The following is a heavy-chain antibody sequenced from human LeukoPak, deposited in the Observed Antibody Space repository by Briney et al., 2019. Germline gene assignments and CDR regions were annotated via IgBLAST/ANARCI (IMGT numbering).Heavy chain of an antibody. J-gene: IGHJ4*02. Sequence: PGGSLRLSCAASGFTFSDSWMNWVRQAPGKGLEWVSVIYSGGATYYADSVKGRFTISRDNSNNTLYLQVNSLRAEDTAMYYCARGIYGPYSFDYWGQGTLVTVSS. D-gene: IGHD4-17*01. CDR2: IYSGGAT. CDR1: GFTFSDSW. V-gene: IGHV3-53*01. CDR3: ARGIYGPYSFDY.